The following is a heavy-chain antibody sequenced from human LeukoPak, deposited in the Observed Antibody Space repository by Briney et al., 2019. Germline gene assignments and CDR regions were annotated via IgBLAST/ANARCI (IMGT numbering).Heavy chain of an antibody. Sequence: ASVKVSCKASGYTFTSYYVHWVRQAPGQGLQWMGIINPTVGDTTYAQRFQGRVTMTRDMSTSTVYMELSSLRSEDTAVYYCARYGFSSVWQGGWHAFDIWGHGTMVTVSS. CDR1: GYTFTSYY. CDR2: INPTVGDT. CDR3: ARYGFSSVWQGGWHAFDI. V-gene: IGHV1-46*01. D-gene: IGHD6-25*01. J-gene: IGHJ3*02.